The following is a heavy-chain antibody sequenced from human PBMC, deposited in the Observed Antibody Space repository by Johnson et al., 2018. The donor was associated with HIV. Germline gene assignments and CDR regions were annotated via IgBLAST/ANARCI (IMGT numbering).Heavy chain of an antibody. D-gene: IGHD1-26*01. CDR1: GFTFRTSG. V-gene: IGHV3-33*01. CDR2: IWYDGTTA. CDR3: ARGSYDGDAFDI. J-gene: IGHJ3*02. Sequence: QVQLVESGGGLVQPGGSLRLSCVASGFTFRTSGMHWVRQAPGQGLEWVAVIWYDGTTAFYADSVKGRFTISRENAKNSLYLQLNSLRAGDTALYYCARGSYDGDAFDIWGQGTMVTVSS.